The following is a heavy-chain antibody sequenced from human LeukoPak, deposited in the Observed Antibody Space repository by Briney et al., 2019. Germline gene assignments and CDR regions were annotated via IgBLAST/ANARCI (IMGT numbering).Heavy chain of an antibody. CDR1: GYTFTSFD. D-gene: IGHD1-1*01. V-gene: IGHV1-8*01. Sequence: GASVKVPCKASGYTFTSFDINWVRQATGQGLEWMGWMNPNSGNTGYAQKFQGRVTMTRDTSISTAYMELSSLRSEDTAVYYCAREDVQNYFDYWGQGTLVTVSS. CDR3: AREDVQNYFDY. J-gene: IGHJ4*02. CDR2: MNPNSGNT.